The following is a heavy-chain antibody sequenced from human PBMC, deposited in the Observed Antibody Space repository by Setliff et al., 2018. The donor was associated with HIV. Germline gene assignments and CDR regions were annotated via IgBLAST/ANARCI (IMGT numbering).Heavy chain of an antibody. J-gene: IGHJ4*02. CDR2: MYYAGST. D-gene: IGHD3-10*01. Sequence: SETLSLTCTVSGGSFRVYYWTWVRQPPGKGLEWIGNMYYAGSTNSNPSLKSRVTMSIAASKNQFSLNLRYVTAADTATYYCARGNYYASGLDYWGQGTLFTVSS. CDR1: GGSFRVYY. CDR3: ARGNYYASGLDY. V-gene: IGHV4-59*01.